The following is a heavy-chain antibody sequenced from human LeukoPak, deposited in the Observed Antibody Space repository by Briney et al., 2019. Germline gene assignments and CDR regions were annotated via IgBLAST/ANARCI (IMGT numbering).Heavy chain of an antibody. CDR2: IYYSGST. CDR3: ARIAAYCCGDCYFIPDY. CDR1: GGSISSYY. J-gene: IGHJ4*02. D-gene: IGHD2-21*02. Sequence: SETLSLTCTVSGGSISSYYWSWIRQPPGKGLEWIGYIYYSGSTNYNPSLKSRVTISVDTSKNQFSLKLSSVTAADTAVYYCARIAAYCCGDCYFIPDYWGQGTLVTVSS. V-gene: IGHV4-59*13.